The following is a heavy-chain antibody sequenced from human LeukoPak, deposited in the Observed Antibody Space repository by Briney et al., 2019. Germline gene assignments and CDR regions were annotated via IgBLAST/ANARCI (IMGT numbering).Heavy chain of an antibody. J-gene: IGHJ3*02. CDR1: GFTFSSYR. D-gene: IGHD4-17*01. CDR2: ISSSSSYI. V-gene: IGHV3-21*01. Sequence: GGSLRLSCAASGFTFSSYRMNWVRQAPGKGLEWVSSISSSSSYIYYADSVKGRFTISRDNAKNSLYLQMNSLRAEDTAVYYCARGLRAETYDAFDIWGQGTMVTVSS. CDR3: ARGLRAETYDAFDI.